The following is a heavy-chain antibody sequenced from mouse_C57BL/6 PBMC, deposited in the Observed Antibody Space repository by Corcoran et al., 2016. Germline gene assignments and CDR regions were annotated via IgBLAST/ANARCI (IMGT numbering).Heavy chain of an antibody. CDR2: IDPANGNT. CDR3: APYYYGSSYGYFDV. CDR1: GFNIKNTY. J-gene: IGHJ1*03. D-gene: IGHD1-1*01. V-gene: IGHV14-3*01. Sequence: EVQLQQSVAELVRPGASVKLSCTASGFNIKNTYMHWVKQRPEQGLEWIGRIDPANGNTKYAPKFQGKATITADTSSNTAYLQLSSLTSDDTAIDYCAPYYYGSSYGYFDVWGTGTTVTVSS.